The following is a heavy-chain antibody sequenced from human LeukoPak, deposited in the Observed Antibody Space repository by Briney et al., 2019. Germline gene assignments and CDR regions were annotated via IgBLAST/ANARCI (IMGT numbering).Heavy chain of an antibody. CDR1: GFTFSSYW. Sequence: GGSLRLSCAASGFTFSSYWMSWVRQAPGKGLEWVANIKQDGSEKYYVDSVKGRFTIPRDNAKNSLYLQMNSLRAEDTAVYYCAKGIGKLLWFGIDYWGQGTLVTVSS. CDR2: IKQDGSEK. D-gene: IGHD3-10*01. V-gene: IGHV3-7*01. J-gene: IGHJ4*02. CDR3: AKGIGKLLWFGIDY.